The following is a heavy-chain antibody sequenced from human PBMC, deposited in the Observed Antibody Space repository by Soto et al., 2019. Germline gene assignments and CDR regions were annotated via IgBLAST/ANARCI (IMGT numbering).Heavy chain of an antibody. CDR1: GGSVSSGDYF. CDR3: ARSPNYYYYGFDV. V-gene: IGHV4-61*08. Sequence: PSETLSLTCTVSGGSVSSGDYFWSWLRQSPGKRLEWIAYIYYSGSTNYNPSLKSRATISVDTSKSQVSLTLTSMPAADAALYYCARSPNYYYYGFDVWGQGTAVTVSS. CDR2: IYYSGST. J-gene: IGHJ6*02. D-gene: IGHD3-10*01.